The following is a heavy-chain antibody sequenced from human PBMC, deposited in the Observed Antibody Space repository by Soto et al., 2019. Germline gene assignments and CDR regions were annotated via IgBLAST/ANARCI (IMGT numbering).Heavy chain of an antibody. CDR1: GYTFTSYG. CDR3: AKGPSKILTQPTDY. CDR2: ISVYNGNT. V-gene: IGHV1-18*01. J-gene: IGHJ4*02. Sequence: ASVKVSCKASGYTFTSYGISWVRQAPGQGLEWMGWISVYNGNTKYTQKVQGRVTMTTDTSTRTAYMELRSLRSDDTAVYYCAKGPSKILTQPTDYWGQGTQVTVSS.